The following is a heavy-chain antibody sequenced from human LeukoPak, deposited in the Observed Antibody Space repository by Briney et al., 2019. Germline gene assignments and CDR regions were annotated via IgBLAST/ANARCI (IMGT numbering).Heavy chain of an antibody. D-gene: IGHD3-10*01. V-gene: IGHV4-59*08. CDR3: ARVMGGFGELSAWFDL. Sequence: SETLSLTCTVSGVSISSYYWSWIRQPPGKGLEWVGYIYYSGSTNYNPSLQSGVTISVDTCKNQLSLKLSSVPAADTAVYYCARVMGGFGELSAWFDLWGQGTLVTVSS. CDR2: IYYSGST. J-gene: IGHJ5*02. CDR1: GVSISSYY.